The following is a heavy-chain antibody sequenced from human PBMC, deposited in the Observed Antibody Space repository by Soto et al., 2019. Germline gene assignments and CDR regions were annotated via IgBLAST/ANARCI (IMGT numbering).Heavy chain of an antibody. Sequence: SETLSLTCTVSGGSVSSGSYYWSWIRQPPGKGLEWIGYIYYSGSTNYNPSLKSRVTISVDTSKNQFSLKLSSVTAADTAVYYCARDQTVTTFYYGMDVWGQGTTVTVSS. CDR1: GGSVSSGSYY. CDR2: IYYSGST. CDR3: ARDQTVTTFYYGMDV. V-gene: IGHV4-61*01. D-gene: IGHD4-17*01. J-gene: IGHJ6*02.